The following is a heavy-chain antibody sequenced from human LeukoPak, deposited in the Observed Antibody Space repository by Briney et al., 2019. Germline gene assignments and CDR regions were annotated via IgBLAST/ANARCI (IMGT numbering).Heavy chain of an antibody. J-gene: IGHJ4*02. Sequence: SETLSLTCTVSGGSISTITYYWGWIRQPPGKGLEWIGSIYYSGSTYYNPSLKSRVTISVDTSKNQFSLKLSSVTAADTAVYYCARAPGDIVVVGEVDYWGQGTLVTVSS. CDR1: GGSISTITYY. D-gene: IGHD2-15*01. V-gene: IGHV4-39*07. CDR2: IYYSGST. CDR3: ARAPGDIVVVGEVDY.